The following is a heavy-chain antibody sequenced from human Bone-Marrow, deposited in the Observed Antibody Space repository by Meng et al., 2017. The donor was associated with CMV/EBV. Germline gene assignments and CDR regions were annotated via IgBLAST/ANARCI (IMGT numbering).Heavy chain of an antibody. CDR3: ARGHGKKLGLYYYYYYGMDV. J-gene: IGHJ6*02. D-gene: IGHD7-27*01. Sequence: SETLSLTCTVSGGSISSGDYYWSWIRQPPGKGLEWIGYIYYSGSPYYNPSLKSRVTISVDTSKNQFSLKLSSVTAADTAVYYCARGHGKKLGLYYYYYYGMDVWGQGTTVTVSS. V-gene: IGHV4-30-4*08. CDR1: GGSISSGDYY. CDR2: IYYSGSP.